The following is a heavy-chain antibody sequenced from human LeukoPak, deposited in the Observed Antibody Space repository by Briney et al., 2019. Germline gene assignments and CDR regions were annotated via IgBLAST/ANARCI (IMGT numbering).Heavy chain of an antibody. D-gene: IGHD3-10*01. J-gene: IGHJ1*01. CDR1: GGSFSGYY. CDR2: INHSGST. Sequence: SETLSLTCAVYGGSFSGYYWSCIRQPPGKGLEWSGEINHSGSTTYNTSLKSRVTISVDTSKNQSSLKLSSVTAADTAVYYCARVLRPGSAYFQHWGQGTLVTVSS. CDR3: ARVLRPGSAYFQH. V-gene: IGHV4-34*01.